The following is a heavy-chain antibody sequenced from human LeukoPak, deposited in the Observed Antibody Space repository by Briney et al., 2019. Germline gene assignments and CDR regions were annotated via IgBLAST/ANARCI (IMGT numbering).Heavy chain of an antibody. D-gene: IGHD3-22*01. CDR2: ITPIFGTA. CDR3: AREWGLESSGYYYAY. J-gene: IGHJ4*02. Sequence: SVKVSCKASGGTFSRFTISWVRQAPGQGFEWMGGITPIFGTANFAQKFQGRVSITADESTSTAFMELSSLRSEDTAVYYCAREWGLESSGYYYAYWGQGTLVTVSS. V-gene: IGHV1-69*13. CDR1: GGTFSRFT.